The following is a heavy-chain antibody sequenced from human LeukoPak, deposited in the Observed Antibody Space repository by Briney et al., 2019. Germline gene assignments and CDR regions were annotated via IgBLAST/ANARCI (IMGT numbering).Heavy chain of an antibody. Sequence: GSLRLSCAASGFSFSRYDMSWVRQAPGKGLEWIGYIYYSGSTNYSPSLKSRVTMSVDTSKNQFSLKLSSVTAADTAVYYCARASSGTYYYFDYWGQGTLVTVSS. CDR1: GFSFSRYD. J-gene: IGHJ4*02. CDR3: ARASSGTYYYFDY. CDR2: IYYSGST. V-gene: IGHV4-59*12. D-gene: IGHD1-26*01.